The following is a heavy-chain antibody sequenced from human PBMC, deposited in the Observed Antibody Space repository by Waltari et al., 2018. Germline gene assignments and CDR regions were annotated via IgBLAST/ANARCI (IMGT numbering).Heavy chain of an antibody. J-gene: IGHJ4*02. Sequence: EVQLLESGGGLVQPGGSLGLSCAASGFTFSSYAISWVRQAPGKGLEWVSAISGSGGSTYYADSVKGRFTISRDNSKNTLYLQMNSLRAEDTAVYYCAKGRYYYDSSGYYFDYWGQGTLVTVSS. CDR2: ISGSGGST. CDR1: GFTFSSYA. V-gene: IGHV3-23*01. CDR3: AKGRYYYDSSGYYFDY. D-gene: IGHD3-22*01.